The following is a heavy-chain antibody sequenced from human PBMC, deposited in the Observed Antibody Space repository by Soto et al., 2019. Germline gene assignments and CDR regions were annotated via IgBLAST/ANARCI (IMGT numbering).Heavy chain of an antibody. Sequence: GASVKLSCKASGYTFTSYAMHWVRQAPGQRLEWMGWINAGNGNTKYSQKFQGRVTITRDTSASTAYMELRSLRSDDTAVYYCARVVGALGHWFDPWGQGTLVTVSS. V-gene: IGHV1-3*01. D-gene: IGHD1-26*01. CDR2: INAGNGNT. CDR3: ARVVGALGHWFDP. J-gene: IGHJ5*02. CDR1: GYTFTSYA.